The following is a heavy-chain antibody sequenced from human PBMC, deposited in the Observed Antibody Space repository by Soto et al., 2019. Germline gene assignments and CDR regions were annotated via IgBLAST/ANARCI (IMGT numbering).Heavy chain of an antibody. CDR2: ISANGGGT. CDR1: GFTFRDYA. Sequence: EVRLLQSGGGVVKPGGSRTLSCAASGFTFRDYAMNWVRQAPGKGLEWVSTISANGGGTYYADTVKGRFTISRDNSEKTLNLNMSSQTTEDTAVYYYAEGQDVYTDHRCDCWGQGTLVTVSS. J-gene: IGHJ4*02. CDR3: AEGQDVYTDHRCDC. D-gene: IGHD4-4*01. V-gene: IGHV3-23*01.